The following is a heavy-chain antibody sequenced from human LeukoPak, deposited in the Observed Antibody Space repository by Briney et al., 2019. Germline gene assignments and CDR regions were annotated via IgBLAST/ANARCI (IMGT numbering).Heavy chain of an antibody. Sequence: QPGGSLRLSCAVSGFTFGSRWVHWLRQAPGKGPVWVALIKDDGSTTNYADSVKGRFTASRDDAKNTVYLQMSSLTAEDTAVYYCHPLAYVSNWGQGTLVTVSS. D-gene: IGHD2-8*01. V-gene: IGHV3-74*01. CDR3: HPLAYVSN. J-gene: IGHJ4*02. CDR1: GFTFGSRW. CDR2: IKDDGSTT.